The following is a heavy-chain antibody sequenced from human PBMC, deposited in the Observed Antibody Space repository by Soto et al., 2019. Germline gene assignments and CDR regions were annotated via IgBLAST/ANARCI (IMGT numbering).Heavy chain of an antibody. CDR2: ISYDGENQ. CDR1: GFSFSHYA. Sequence: PGGSLRLSCAASGFSFSHYAMHWVRQPPGKGLEWVALISYDGENQYFTDSMKGRFTISRDNAKNSLYLEMNSLRAEDTAVYYCARESEDLTSNFDYWGQGTLVTVSS. V-gene: IGHV3-30*04. CDR3: ARESEDLTSNFDY. J-gene: IGHJ4*02.